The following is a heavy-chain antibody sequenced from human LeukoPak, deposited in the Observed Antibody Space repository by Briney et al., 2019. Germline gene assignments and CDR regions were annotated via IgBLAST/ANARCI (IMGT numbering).Heavy chain of an antibody. CDR1: GGSISSSSYY. D-gene: IGHD3-22*01. Sequence: KPSETLSLTCTVSGGSISSSSYYWGWIRQPPGKGLEWIGSIYYSGSTYYNPSLKSRVTISVDTSKNQFSLKLSSVTAADTAVYYCGLSSGYYYSDYWGQGTLVTVSS. V-gene: IGHV4-39*01. J-gene: IGHJ4*02. CDR3: GLSSGYYYSDY. CDR2: IYYSGST.